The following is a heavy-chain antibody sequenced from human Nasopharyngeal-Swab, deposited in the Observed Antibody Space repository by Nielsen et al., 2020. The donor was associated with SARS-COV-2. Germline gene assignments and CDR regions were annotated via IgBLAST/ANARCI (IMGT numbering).Heavy chain of an antibody. Sequence: GESLKISCAASGFTFSSYSMNWVRQAPGKGLEWVSSISSSSSYIYYADSVKGRFTISRDNAKNSLYLQMNSLRAEDTAVYYCARSTNPAFGYWGQGTLVTVSS. CDR2: ISSSSSYI. CDR3: ARSTNPAFGY. J-gene: IGHJ4*02. D-gene: IGHD3-10*01. CDR1: GFTFSSYS. V-gene: IGHV3-21*01.